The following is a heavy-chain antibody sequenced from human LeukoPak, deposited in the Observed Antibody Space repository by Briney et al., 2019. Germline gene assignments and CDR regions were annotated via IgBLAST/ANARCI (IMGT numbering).Heavy chain of an antibody. Sequence: GESLKISCNGSGYSFTSYWLGRVRQIPGKGLEWMGIVYPGDSDTRYSPSFHGQCTISADKSISTAYLQSSSLKASHTTMYYCTRLASWYYGMDVWGQGTTVTVSS. D-gene: IGHD6-6*01. CDR2: VYPGDSDT. CDR1: GYSFTSYW. CDR3: TRLASWYYGMDV. J-gene: IGHJ6*02. V-gene: IGHV5-51*01.